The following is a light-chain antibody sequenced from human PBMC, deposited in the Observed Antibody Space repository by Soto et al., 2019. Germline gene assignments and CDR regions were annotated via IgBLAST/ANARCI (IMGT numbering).Light chain of an antibody. CDR3: QQTHTAPRT. V-gene: IGKV1-39*01. CDR2: GAS. J-gene: IGKJ1*01. Sequence: DVQMTQSPSSLSASIGDSVTITCRSSVYVGNYLNWYQQRPGRAPQVLVYGASSLESGVPSRFSGSGAGTDFNFTFTSLQPEEFATYYCQQTHTAPRTFGRGNHVAV. CDR1: VYVGNY.